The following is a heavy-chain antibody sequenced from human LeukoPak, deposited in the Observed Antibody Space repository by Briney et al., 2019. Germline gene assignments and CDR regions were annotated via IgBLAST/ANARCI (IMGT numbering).Heavy chain of an antibody. CDR3: ARAVRAQTMVRGVAYYYYYGMDV. V-gene: IGHV4-59*01. CDR2: IYYSGST. CDR1: GGSISSYY. J-gene: IGHJ6*02. D-gene: IGHD3-10*01. Sequence: SETLSLTCNVSGGSISSYYWSWIRQPPGKGLEWIGYIYYSGSTNYNPSLQSRLTISVDTSKNQFSLKLSSVTAADTAVYYCARAVRAQTMVRGVAYYYYYGMDVWGQGTTVTVSS.